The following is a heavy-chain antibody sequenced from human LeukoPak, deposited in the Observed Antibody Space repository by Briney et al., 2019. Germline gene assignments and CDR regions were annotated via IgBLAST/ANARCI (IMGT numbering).Heavy chain of an antibody. CDR1: GGSISSGGYY. CDR3: ARSTCSGCFEYFQH. CDR2: IYYSGST. D-gene: IGHD6-19*01. J-gene: IGHJ1*01. Sequence: PSETLSLTCTVSGGSISSGGYYWSWIRQHPGKGLEWIGYIYYSGSTYYNPSLKSRVTISVDTSKNQFSLKLSFVTAADTAVYYCARSTCSGCFEYFQHWGQGTLVTVSS. V-gene: IGHV4-31*03.